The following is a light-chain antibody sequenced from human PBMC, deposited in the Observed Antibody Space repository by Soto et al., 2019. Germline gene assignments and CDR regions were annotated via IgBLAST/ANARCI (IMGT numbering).Light chain of an antibody. Sequence: QSALTQPASVSGSPGQSITISCTGTSSDVGGYNYVSWYQQTPGKAPKLMIYDVSNRPSGVSNRFSGSKSGNTASLTISGLQAEDEADYYCSSYTGSSTLVVFGGGTKLTVL. CDR2: DVS. CDR3: SSYTGSSTLVV. J-gene: IGLJ3*02. V-gene: IGLV2-14*01. CDR1: SSDVGGYNY.